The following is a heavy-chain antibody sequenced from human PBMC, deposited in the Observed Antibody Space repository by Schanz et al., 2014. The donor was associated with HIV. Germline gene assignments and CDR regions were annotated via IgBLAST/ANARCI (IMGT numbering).Heavy chain of an antibody. CDR3: AKNGDYAFYYFDY. D-gene: IGHD4-17*01. V-gene: IGHV3-30*18. Sequence: QVQLVESGGGVVQPGRSLRLSCAASGFTFSSYGMHWVRQAPGKGLEWVAVISYDGSDKYHADSVKGRFTISRDNSKNTLYLQTNSLRAEDTAVYYCAKNGDYAFYYFDYWGQGTLVTVSS. CDR2: ISYDGSDK. J-gene: IGHJ4*02. CDR1: GFTFSSYG.